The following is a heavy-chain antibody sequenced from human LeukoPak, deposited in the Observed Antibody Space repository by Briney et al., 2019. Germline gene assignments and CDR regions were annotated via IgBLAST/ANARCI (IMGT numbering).Heavy chain of an antibody. CDR3: ARVGAVAAADC. D-gene: IGHD6-19*01. CDR2: IFSGDST. V-gene: IGHV3-66*01. CDR1: GFIVSSKY. J-gene: IGHJ4*02. Sequence: TGGSLRLSCAASGFIVSSKYMSWVRQAPGKGLEWVSIIFSGDSTYYADSVKGRFTISRDNSKITVYLQMNSLRAEDTAVYYCARVGAVAAADCWGQGTLVTVSS.